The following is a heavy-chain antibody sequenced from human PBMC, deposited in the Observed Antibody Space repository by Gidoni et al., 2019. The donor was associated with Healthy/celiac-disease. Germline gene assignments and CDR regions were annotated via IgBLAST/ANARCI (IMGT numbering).Heavy chain of an antibody. CDR3: ARDGAFPDGSGNHGMDV. CDR1: GFTVSHNY. D-gene: IGHD3-10*01. V-gene: IGHV3-53*01. CDR2: IYSGGST. J-gene: IGHJ6*02. Sequence: EVQLVASGGGLIQPGGSLRLSCAASGFTVSHNYMSWVRQAPGKGLEWVSVIYSGGSTYYADSVKGRFTISRDNSKNTLYLQMNSLRAEDAAVYYCARDGAFPDGSGNHGMDVWGQGTTVTVSS.